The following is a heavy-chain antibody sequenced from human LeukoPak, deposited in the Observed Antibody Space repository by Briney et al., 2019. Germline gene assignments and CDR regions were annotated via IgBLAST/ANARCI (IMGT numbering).Heavy chain of an antibody. J-gene: IGHJ4*02. V-gene: IGHV1-69*13. CDR2: IIPIFGTA. CDR1: GGTFSSYA. Sequence: SVKVSCKASGGTFSSYAISWVRQAPGQGLEWMGGIIPIFGTANYAQKFQGRVTITADESTSTAYMELSSLRSEDTAVYYCAREGALYSSPIDYWGQGTLVTVSS. CDR3: AREGALYSSPIDY. D-gene: IGHD6-13*01.